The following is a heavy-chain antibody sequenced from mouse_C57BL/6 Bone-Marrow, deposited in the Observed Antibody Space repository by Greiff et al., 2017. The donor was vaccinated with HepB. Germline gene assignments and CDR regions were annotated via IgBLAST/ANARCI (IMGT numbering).Heavy chain of an antibody. J-gene: IGHJ4*01. CDR2: IDPGDGST. Sequence: QVQLQQSGPELVKPGASVKLSCKASGYNFTSYDMNWVKQRPGQGLEWIGWIDPGDGSTEYDEKFKGKATLTVDTSSSTAYMELHSLTSEDSAVYVCARNDGYYSAMDYWGQGPSVTVAT. CDR3: ARNDGYYSAMDY. CDR1: GYNFTSYD. D-gene: IGHD2-3*01. V-gene: IGHV1-85*01.